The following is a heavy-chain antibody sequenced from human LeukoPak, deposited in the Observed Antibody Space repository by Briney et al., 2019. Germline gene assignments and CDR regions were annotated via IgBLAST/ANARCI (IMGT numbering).Heavy chain of an antibody. CDR2: IYYSGST. D-gene: IGHD3-22*01. CDR3: ARDGSSSGYTYYYYYYGMDV. V-gene: IGHV4-31*03. Sequence: SQTLSLTCTVSGGSISSGGYYWSWIRQHPGKGLEWIGYIYYSGSTNYNPSLKSRVTMSVDTSKNQFSLKLSSVTAADTAVYYCARDGSSSGYTYYYYYYGMDVWGQGTTVTVSS. CDR1: GGSISSGGYY. J-gene: IGHJ6*02.